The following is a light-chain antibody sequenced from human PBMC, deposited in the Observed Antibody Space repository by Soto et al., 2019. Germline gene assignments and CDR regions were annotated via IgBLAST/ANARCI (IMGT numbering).Light chain of an antibody. CDR2: AAS. CDR3: QQYNSQST. Sequence: IQLTQSPSSLSASVGDRVTITCRASQGISSYLAWYQQKPGKAPKLLIYAASTLQSGVPSRFRGSGSGTEFTLTITSLQPDDFATYYCQQYNSQSTFGQGTKVDI. V-gene: IGKV1-9*01. CDR1: QGISSY. J-gene: IGKJ1*01.